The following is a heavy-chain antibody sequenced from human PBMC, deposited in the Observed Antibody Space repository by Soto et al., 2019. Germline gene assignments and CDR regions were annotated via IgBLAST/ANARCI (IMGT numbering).Heavy chain of an antibody. CDR1: GFTFSSYA. V-gene: IGHV3-23*01. D-gene: IGHD6-19*01. CDR2: ISGSGGST. J-gene: IGHJ5*02. Sequence: EVQLLESGGGLVQPGGSLRLSCAASGFTFSSYAMSWVRQAPGKGLAWVSAISGSGGSTYYADSVKGRFTISRDNSKNTLYLQMNSLRAEDTAVYYCAKDTYSSGWFNWFDPWGQGTLVTVSS. CDR3: AKDTYSSGWFNWFDP.